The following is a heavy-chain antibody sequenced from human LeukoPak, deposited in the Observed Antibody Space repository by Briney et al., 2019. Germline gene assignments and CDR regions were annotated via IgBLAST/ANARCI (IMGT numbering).Heavy chain of an antibody. J-gene: IGHJ6*03. Sequence: GGSLRLSCAASGFTFSSYSMNWVRQAPGKGLEWVSSISSSSSYIYYADSAKGRFTISRDNAKNSLYLQMNSLRAEDTAVYYCARDLLDYYYYYMDVWGKGTTVTISS. CDR1: GFTFSSYS. CDR3: ARDLLDYYYYYMDV. V-gene: IGHV3-21*01. D-gene: IGHD3-3*01. CDR2: ISSSSSYI.